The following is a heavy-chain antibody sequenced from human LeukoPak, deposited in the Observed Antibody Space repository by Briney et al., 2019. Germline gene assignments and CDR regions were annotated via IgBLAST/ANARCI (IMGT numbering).Heavy chain of an antibody. V-gene: IGHV4-39*07. CDR3: ARCGGGDFWSGSDGPYYYYMDV. CDR1: GGSISSSSYY. CDR2: IYYSGST. J-gene: IGHJ6*03. D-gene: IGHD3-3*01. Sequence: PSETLSLTCTVSGGSISSSSYYWGWIRQPPGKGLEWIGSIYYSGSTYYNPSLKSRVTISVDKSKNQFSLKLSSVTAADTAVYYCARCGGGDFWSGSDGPYYYYMDVWGKGTTVTVSS.